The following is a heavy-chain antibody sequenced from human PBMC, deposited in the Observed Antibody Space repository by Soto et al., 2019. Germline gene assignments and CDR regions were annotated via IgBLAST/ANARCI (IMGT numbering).Heavy chain of an antibody. CDR1: GDSVSSNSAA. CDR3: ARDIAARHHYYYYGMAV. V-gene: IGHV6-1*01. CDR2: TYYRSKWYN. D-gene: IGHD6-6*01. J-gene: IGHJ6*02. Sequence: PSQTLSLTCAISGDSVSSNSAAWNWIRQSPSRGLEWLGRTYYRSKWYNDYAVSVKSRITINPDTSKNQFSLQLNSVTPEDTAVYYCARDIAARHHYYYYGMAVWGQGTTVTVTS.